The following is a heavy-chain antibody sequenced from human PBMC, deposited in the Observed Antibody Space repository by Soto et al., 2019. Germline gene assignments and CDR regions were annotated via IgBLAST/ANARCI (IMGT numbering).Heavy chain of an antibody. CDR1: GGSISSYY. V-gene: IGHV4-59*12. J-gene: IGHJ4*02. D-gene: IGHD5-18*01. CDR3: ARSAMVSPFDY. Sequence: QVQLQESGPGLVKPSETLSLTCTVSGGSISSYYWSWIRQPPGKGLEWIGYIYYSGSTNYNPSLKSRVTISVDTSKNQFSLKLSSVTAADTAVYYCARSAMVSPFDYWGQGTLATVSS. CDR2: IYYSGST.